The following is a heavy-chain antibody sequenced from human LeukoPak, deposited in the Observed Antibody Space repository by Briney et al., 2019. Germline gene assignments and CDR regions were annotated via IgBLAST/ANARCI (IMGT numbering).Heavy chain of an antibody. CDR1: GFTFSSYE. V-gene: IGHV3-48*03. J-gene: IGHJ6*02. Sequence: PGGSLRLSCAASGFTFSSYEMNWVRQAPGKGLEWVSYISSSGNTIYYADSVKGRFTISRDNAKNSLYLQMNSLRAEDTAVYYCARAGYCTNGVCYKSYYGMDVWGQGTTVTVSS. D-gene: IGHD2-8*01. CDR3: ARAGYCTNGVCYKSYYGMDV. CDR2: ISSSGNTI.